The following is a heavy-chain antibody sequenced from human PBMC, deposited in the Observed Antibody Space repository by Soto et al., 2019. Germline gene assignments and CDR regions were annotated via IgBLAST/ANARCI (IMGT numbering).Heavy chain of an antibody. D-gene: IGHD6-6*01. Sequence: EVQLLESGGGLVQPGGSLRLSCAASGFTFSSYAMSWVRQAPGKGLEWVSAISGSGGSTYYADSVKGRFTISRDNSKNTLYLQMNSLRAEDTAVYYCAKSRAAYSSSPDWYFDLWGRGTLVTVSS. CDR2: ISGSGGST. V-gene: IGHV3-23*01. J-gene: IGHJ2*01. CDR3: AKSRAAYSSSPDWYFDL. CDR1: GFTFSSYA.